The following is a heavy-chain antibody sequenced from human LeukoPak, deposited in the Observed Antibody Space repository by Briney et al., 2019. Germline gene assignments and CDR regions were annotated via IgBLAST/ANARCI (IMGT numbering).Heavy chain of an antibody. D-gene: IGHD3-10*01. V-gene: IGHV4-38-2*01. CDR2: IYHSGST. Sequence: SETLSHTCAVSGYSISSGYYWGWFRQPPGKGLEWIGSIYHSGSTYYNPSLKSRVTISVDTSKNQFSLKLSSVTAADTAVYYCASSGGYYSFDYWGQETLVTVSS. CDR3: ASSGGYYSFDY. CDR1: GYSISSGYY. J-gene: IGHJ4*02.